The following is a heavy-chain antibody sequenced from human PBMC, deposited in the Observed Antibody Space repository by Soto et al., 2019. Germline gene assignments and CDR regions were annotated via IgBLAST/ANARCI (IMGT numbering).Heavy chain of an antibody. V-gene: IGHV1-69*01. D-gene: IGHD5-18*01. J-gene: IGHJ4*02. CDR2: TTAILVTR. CDR3: AAGDSSDTGDH. Sequence: QVQLVQSGAEVKKPGSSVKVSCKASGDTLSKYGVSCVRQVPGKGLEWMGGTTAILVTRDYAQKLQGRMKITSDESTTTSYMELNSLTADDTAVYYCAAGDSSDTGDHWGQGTLVTVSS. CDR1: GDTLSKYG.